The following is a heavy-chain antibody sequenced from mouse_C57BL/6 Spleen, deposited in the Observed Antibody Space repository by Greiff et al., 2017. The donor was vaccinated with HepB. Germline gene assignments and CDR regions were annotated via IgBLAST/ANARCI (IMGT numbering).Heavy chain of an antibody. Sequence: QVQLQQPGAELVKPGASVKLSCTASGYTFTSSWLHWVQQRPGRGLEWIGRIDPNSGGTKYNEKFKSKATLTVDEPSSTAYMQLSSLTSEDSAVYYCARWSVYYYGSSYLCYAMDYWGQGTSVTVSS. J-gene: IGHJ4*01. CDR1: GYTFTSSW. CDR2: IDPNSGGT. CDR3: ARWSVYYYGSSYLCYAMDY. D-gene: IGHD1-1*01. V-gene: IGHV1-72*01.